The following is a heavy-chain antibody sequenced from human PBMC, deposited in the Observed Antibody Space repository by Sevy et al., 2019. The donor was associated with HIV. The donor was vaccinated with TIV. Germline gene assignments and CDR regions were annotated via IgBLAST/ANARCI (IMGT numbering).Heavy chain of an antibody. CDR1: GFTFSDYS. V-gene: IGHV3-30*02. D-gene: IGHD2-2*01. Sequence: GGSLRLSCAASGFTFSDYSMHWVRQAPGKGLEWVAFIRFDGSIKYYRDSVKGRLTISRDNSKNTLYLQMNSLRAEDTAVYFCAKVLHIVEIPAAIDYYYGMDVWGQGTTVTVSS. J-gene: IGHJ6*02. CDR2: IRFDGSIK. CDR3: AKVLHIVEIPAAIDYYYGMDV.